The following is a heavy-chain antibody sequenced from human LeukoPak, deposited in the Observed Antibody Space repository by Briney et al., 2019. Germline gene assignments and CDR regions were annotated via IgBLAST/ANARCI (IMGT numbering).Heavy chain of an antibody. D-gene: IGHD3-3*01. Sequence: NPSETLSLTCAVYGGSFSGYYWSWIRQPPGKGLEWIGEINHSGSTNYNPSLKSRVTISVDTSKNQFSLKLSSVTAADTAVYYCARGFWSGSPFDYRGQGTLVTVSS. CDR1: GGSFSGYY. CDR2: INHSGST. J-gene: IGHJ4*02. CDR3: ARGFWSGSPFDY. V-gene: IGHV4-34*01.